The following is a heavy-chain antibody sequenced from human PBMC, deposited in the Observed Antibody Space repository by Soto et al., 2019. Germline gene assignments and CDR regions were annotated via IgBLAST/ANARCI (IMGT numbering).Heavy chain of an antibody. J-gene: IGHJ5*02. CDR3: VRAVGEPMGWFDP. CDR2: ITSSSSYI. CDR1: GFTFSSYN. V-gene: IGHV3-21*01. D-gene: IGHD1-26*01. Sequence: PGGSLRLSCAASGFTFSSYNVHWVRQAPGKGLEWISSITSSSSYIYYADSVKGRFTISRDNVRKALYLQMNSLRADDTAVYYCVRAVGEPMGWFDPWGQGTLVTVSS.